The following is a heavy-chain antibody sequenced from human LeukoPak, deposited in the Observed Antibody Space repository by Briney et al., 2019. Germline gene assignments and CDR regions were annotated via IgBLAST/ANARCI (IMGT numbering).Heavy chain of an antibody. D-gene: IGHD2-2*01. V-gene: IGHV3-23*01. CDR3: ATHNGGYCSSTSCPDY. CDR1: GFTFSSYA. Sequence: GGSLRLSCAASGFTFSSYAMSWVRQAPGKGLEWVSAISGSGGSTYYADSVKGRFTISRDNSKNTLYLQMNSLRAEDTAVYYCATHNGGYCSSTSCPDYWGQGTLVTVSS. CDR2: ISGSGGST. J-gene: IGHJ4*02.